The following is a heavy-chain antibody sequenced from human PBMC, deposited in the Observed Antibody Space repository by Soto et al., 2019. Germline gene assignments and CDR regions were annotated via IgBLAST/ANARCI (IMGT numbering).Heavy chain of an antibody. J-gene: IGHJ6*02. D-gene: IGHD3-22*01. CDR1: GGYIGSHG. V-gene: IGHV4-4*07. Sequence: ASVTKSLTCTVSGGYIGSHGCSLIRKQEGKGLEWIGRIYTSGSTNYNPSLKSRVTMSVDTSKNQFSLKLSSVTAADTAVYYCARGSVYDSSRYTPSGMDVWVQGTTVTVSS. CDR3: ARGSVYDSSRYTPSGMDV. CDR2: IYTSGST.